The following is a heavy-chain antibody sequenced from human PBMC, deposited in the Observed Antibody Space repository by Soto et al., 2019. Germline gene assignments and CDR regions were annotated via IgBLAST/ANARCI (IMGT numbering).Heavy chain of an antibody. J-gene: IGHJ5*02. CDR2: IIPIFGTA. Sequence: GASVKVSCKASGGTFSSYAISWVRQAPGQGLEWMGGIIPIFGTANYAQKFQGRVTITADESTSTAYMELSSLRSEDTAVYYCARSTYYYDSSGYPHDWFDPWGQGTLVTVSS. CDR3: ARSTYYYDSSGYPHDWFDP. D-gene: IGHD3-22*01. V-gene: IGHV1-69*13. CDR1: GGTFSSYA.